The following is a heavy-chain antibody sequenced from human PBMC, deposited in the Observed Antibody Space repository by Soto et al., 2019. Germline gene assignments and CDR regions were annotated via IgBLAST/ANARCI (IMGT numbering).Heavy chain of an antibody. J-gene: IGHJ4*02. CDR2: ISSYDST. CDR3: ATGPQRNSIYFY. V-gene: IGHV3-53*01. Sequence: PGVSLGLSCSAFDVSVSNKWMTWVRQAPGKGLEWIAVISSYDSTHYADSVTGRFTISRDSSENTVFLQMNSLRAEDTAIYYCATGPQRNSIYFYWGQGTMVTVS. CDR1: DVSVSNKW. D-gene: IGHD1-7*01.